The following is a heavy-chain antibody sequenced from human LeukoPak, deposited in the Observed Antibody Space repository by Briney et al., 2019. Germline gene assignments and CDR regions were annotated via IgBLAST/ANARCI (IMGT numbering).Heavy chain of an antibody. CDR1: GFTFSSYG. V-gene: IGHV3-30*18. CDR3: AKGQAGGY. CDR2: ISYDGSNK. Sequence: PGGSLRLSCAASGFTFSSYGMHWVRQAPGKGLEWVAVISYDGSNKYYADSVKGRFTISRDNSKNTLYPQMNSLRAEDTAVYYCAKGQAGGYWGQGTLVTVSS. D-gene: IGHD1-26*01. J-gene: IGHJ4*02.